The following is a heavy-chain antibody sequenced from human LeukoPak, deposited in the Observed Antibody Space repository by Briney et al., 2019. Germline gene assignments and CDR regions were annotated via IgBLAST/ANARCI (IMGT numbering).Heavy chain of an antibody. Sequence: ASVKVSCKVSGYTLTELSMHWVRQAPGKGLEWMGGFDPEDGETIYAQKFQGRVTITTDESTSTAYMELSSLRSEDTAVYYCASSRGKNYDYVWGSYRVFDYWGQGTLVTVSS. CDR3: ASSRGKNYDYVWGSYRVFDY. CDR1: GYTLTELS. CDR2: FDPEDGET. D-gene: IGHD3-16*02. J-gene: IGHJ4*02. V-gene: IGHV1-24*01.